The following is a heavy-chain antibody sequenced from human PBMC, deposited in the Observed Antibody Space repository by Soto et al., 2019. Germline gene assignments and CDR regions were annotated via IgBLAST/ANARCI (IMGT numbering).Heavy chain of an antibody. CDR3: AKIRRYGSTLPDY. CDR2: IWFDGSNK. D-gene: IGHD3-9*01. V-gene: IGHV3-33*06. Sequence: PGGSLRLSCAASGFTFSSYGMHWVRQAPGKGLEWVAVIWFDGSNKYYADSVKGRFTISRDNSKNTLYLQMNSLRAEDTALYYCAKIRRYGSTLPDYWGQGILVTVSS. CDR1: GFTFSSYG. J-gene: IGHJ4*02.